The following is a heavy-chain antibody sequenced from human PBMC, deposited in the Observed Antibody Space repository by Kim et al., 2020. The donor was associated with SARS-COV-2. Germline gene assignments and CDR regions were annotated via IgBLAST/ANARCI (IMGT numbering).Heavy chain of an antibody. CDR2: IGRVDDT. D-gene: IGHD7-27*01. V-gene: IGHV3-13*04. Sequence: GGSLRLSCAASGYTFSRYDMHWVRQGTGKGLEWVSAIGRVDDTFYADSVKGRFTISREDGKSSLYLQMNALRVEETAAYHCAREGPNNLGFALWGHGTLV. CDR3: AREGPNNLGFAL. J-gene: IGHJ2*01. CDR1: GYTFSRYD.